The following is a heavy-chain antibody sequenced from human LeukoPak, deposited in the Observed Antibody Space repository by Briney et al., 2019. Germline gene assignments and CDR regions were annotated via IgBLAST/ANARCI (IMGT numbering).Heavy chain of an antibody. V-gene: IGHV6-1*01. CDR3: ARQLDRFDY. J-gene: IGHJ4*02. Sequence: SQTLSLTCAISGDSFSSNSDSWNWIRQSPSRGLEWLGKTYYRSKWYHDYAVSVKSRITINPDTSKNQFSLQLNSVTPEDAAVYYCARQLDRFDYWGQGTLVTVSS. CDR1: GDSFSSNSDS. CDR2: TYYRSKWYH. D-gene: IGHD1-1*01.